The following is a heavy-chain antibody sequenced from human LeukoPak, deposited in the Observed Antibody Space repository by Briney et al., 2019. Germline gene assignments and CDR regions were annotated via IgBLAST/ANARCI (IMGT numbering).Heavy chain of an antibody. CDR2: IYYSGST. V-gene: IGHV4-59*08. Sequence: SETLSLTCTVYGGSLSRYYWSWIRQPPGEGLEWIGYIYYSGSTYYSPSLKSRVIISVDTSKNQFSLKLSSVTAADSAVYYCASLVARGEYYFCYWGQGTLVTV. CDR1: GGSLSRYY. J-gene: IGHJ4*02. CDR3: ASLVARGEYYFCY. D-gene: IGHD5-12*01.